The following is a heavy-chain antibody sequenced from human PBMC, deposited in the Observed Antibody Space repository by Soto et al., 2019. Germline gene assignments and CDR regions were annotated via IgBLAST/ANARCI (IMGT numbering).Heavy chain of an antibody. D-gene: IGHD4-17*01. CDR1: GFTFSDYY. V-gene: IGHV3-11*06. Sequence: QVQLVESGGGLVKPGGSLRLSCAASGFTFSDYYMSWIRQAPGKGLEWVSYISNSGGSTNYADSVKGRFTVSRENARNSRYLQMTNLRAEDKAVYDCATVAAYGNYRLNYWGQGALVTVSS. J-gene: IGHJ4*02. CDR3: ATVAAYGNYRLNY. CDR2: ISNSGGST.